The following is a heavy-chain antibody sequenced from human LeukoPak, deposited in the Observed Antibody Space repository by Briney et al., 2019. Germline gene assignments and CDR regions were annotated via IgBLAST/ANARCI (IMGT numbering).Heavy chain of an antibody. V-gene: IGHV4-61*01. CDR3: ARGSSGWCDGGDYYFDY. J-gene: IGHJ4*02. CDR1: GGSVSSGSYY. CDR2: IYYSGST. D-gene: IGHD6-19*01. Sequence: PSETLSLTCTVSGGSVSSGSYYWSWIRQPPGKGLEWIGYIYYSGSTNYNPSLKSRVTISVDTSKNQFSLKLSSVTAADTAVYYCARGSSGWCDGGDYYFDYWGQGTLVTVSS.